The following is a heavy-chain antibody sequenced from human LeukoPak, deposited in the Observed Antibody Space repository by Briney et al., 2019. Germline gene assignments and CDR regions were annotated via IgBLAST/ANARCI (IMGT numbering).Heavy chain of an antibody. CDR2: ITTSRDQ. V-gene: IGHV3-21*06. CDR1: GFIFSDYS. CDR3: ARDSYCPNDVCYDY. J-gene: IGHJ4*02. Sequence: PGGSLRLFCAASGFIFSDYSMGWVRQAPGKGLEWVSSITTSRDQYHADSVKGRFTVSRDNAKSSVYLQMDSLRADDTAVYYCARDSYCPNDVCYDYWGQGVLVTVS. D-gene: IGHD2-8*01.